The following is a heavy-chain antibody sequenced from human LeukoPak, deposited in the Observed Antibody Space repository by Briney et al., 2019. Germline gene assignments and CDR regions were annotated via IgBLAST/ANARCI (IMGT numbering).Heavy chain of an antibody. CDR3: ARDLGSYSSGWYMGFDY. V-gene: IGHV3-48*01. D-gene: IGHD6-19*01. CDR2: ISGTSNTI. Sequence: GGSLRLSCVGSGFTLSSYSMNWVRQAPGKGLEWVSYISGTSNTIYYDDSVKGRFTVSRDNAKNSLYLQMNSLRAEDTAIYYCARDLGSYSSGWYMGFDYRGQGTLATVSS. J-gene: IGHJ4*02. CDR1: GFTLSSYS.